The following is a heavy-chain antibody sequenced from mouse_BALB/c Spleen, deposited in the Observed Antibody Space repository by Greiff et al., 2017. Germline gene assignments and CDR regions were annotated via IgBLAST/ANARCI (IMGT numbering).Heavy chain of an antibody. J-gene: IGHJ1*01. CDR3: TRSGNYYGSSYWYFDV. D-gene: IGHD1-1*01. CDR1: GYTFTSYW. CDR2: IYPSDSYT. V-gene: IGHV1-69*02. Sequence: QVQLQQPGAELVRPGASVKLSCKASGYTFTSYWINWVKQRPGQGLEWIGNIYPSDSYTNYNQKFKDKATLTVDKSSSTAYMQLCSPTSEDSAVYYCTRSGNYYGSSYWYFDVWGAGTTVTVSS.